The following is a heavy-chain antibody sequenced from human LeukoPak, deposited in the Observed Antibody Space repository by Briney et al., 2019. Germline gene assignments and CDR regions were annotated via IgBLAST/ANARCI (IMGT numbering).Heavy chain of an antibody. CDR2: ISGSGGST. CDR1: GFTFSSYA. CDR3: AKDLPHKLYCSSTSCYTVY. V-gene: IGHV3-23*01. J-gene: IGHJ4*02. Sequence: PGGSLRLSCAASGFTFSSYAMSWVRQAPGKGLEWVSAISGSGGSTYYADSVKGRFTISRDNSKNTLYLQMSSLRAEDTAVYYCAKDLPHKLYCSSTSCYTVYWGQGTLVTVSS. D-gene: IGHD2-2*02.